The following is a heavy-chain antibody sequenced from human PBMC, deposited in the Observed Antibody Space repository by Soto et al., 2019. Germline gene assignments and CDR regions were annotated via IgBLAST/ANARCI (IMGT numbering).Heavy chain of an antibody. V-gene: IGHV3-23*01. Sequence: HPGGSLGLSCAASGETFCSYAMGWVRKATGKGLELVSAISGSGGSTYYADSVKGRFTISRDNSKNTLYLQMNSLRAEDTAVYYCAKVIGLRDIVVVVAATPFYYMDVWGKGTTVTVSS. D-gene: IGHD2-15*01. J-gene: IGHJ6*03. CDR3: AKVIGLRDIVVVVAATPFYYMDV. CDR1: GETFCSYA. CDR2: ISGSGGST.